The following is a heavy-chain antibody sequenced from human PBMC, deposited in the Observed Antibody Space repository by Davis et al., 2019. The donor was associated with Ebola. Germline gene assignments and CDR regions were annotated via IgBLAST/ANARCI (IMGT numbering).Heavy chain of an antibody. V-gene: IGHV3-23*01. D-gene: IGHD3-9*01. CDR2: ISGSGGST. CDR3: AKAATGHWLLGGYYFDY. Sequence: PGGSLRLSCAASGFTSSSYAMSWVRQAPGKGLEWVSAISGSGGSTYYADSVKGRFTISRDNSKNTLYLQMNSLRAEDTAVYYCAKAATGHWLLGGYYFDYWGQGTLVTVSS. J-gene: IGHJ4*02. CDR1: GFTSSSYA.